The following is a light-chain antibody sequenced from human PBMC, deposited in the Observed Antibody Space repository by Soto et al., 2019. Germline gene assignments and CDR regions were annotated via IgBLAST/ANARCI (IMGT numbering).Light chain of an antibody. Sequence: EIVLTQSPGTLSLSPGERATLSCRASQSVSSSYLAWYQQKPGQAPRLLIYGASSRATGIPDRFSGSGAGTDFTLTISILEPEDFAVDYYQQYGRSPPITFGQGTKLEIK. CDR2: GAS. CDR3: QQYGRSPPIT. V-gene: IGKV3-20*01. J-gene: IGKJ2*01. CDR1: QSVSSSY.